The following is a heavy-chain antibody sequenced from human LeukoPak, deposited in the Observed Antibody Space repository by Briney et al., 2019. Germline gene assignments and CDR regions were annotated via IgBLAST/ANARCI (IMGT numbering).Heavy chain of an antibody. J-gene: IGHJ4*02. CDR2: IYYSGST. D-gene: IGHD2-8*01. V-gene: IGHV4-59*01. CDR3: ARDPADGYFDY. CDR1: GGSISSYY. Sequence: SETLSLTCTVSGGSISSYYWSWIRQPPGKGLEWIGYIYYSGSTNYNPSLKSRVTISVDTSKNQFSLKLSSVTAADTAVYYCARDPADGYFDYWGQGTLVTVSS.